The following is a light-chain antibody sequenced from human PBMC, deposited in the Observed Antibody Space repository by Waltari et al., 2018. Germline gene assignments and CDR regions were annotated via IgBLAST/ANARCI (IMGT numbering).Light chain of an antibody. J-gene: IGLJ1*01. CDR2: RNN. CDR1: SSNIGRSS. CDR3: AAWDDSLSGRF. Sequence: QSVLTQPPSASGTPGQRVSMSCSGSSSNIGRSSVSWYQQVPGTAPKLLIYRNNQRPSGVPDRFSGSKSGTSASLAISVLRSEDEADYYCAAWDDSLSGRFFGSGTKVTVL. V-gene: IGLV1-47*01.